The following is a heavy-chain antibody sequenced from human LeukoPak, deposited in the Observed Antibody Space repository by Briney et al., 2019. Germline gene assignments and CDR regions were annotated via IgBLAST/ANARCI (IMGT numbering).Heavy chain of an antibody. CDR1: GFTFSSYN. Sequence: GGSLLLSCAASGFTFSSYNMNWVRQTPGKGLEWVAFIRFDESNKYYADSVKGRFTISRDNSKNTLYLQMNSLRAEDTAVYFCAKDGSTLTYYYFDYWGQGALVTVSP. CDR2: IRFDESNK. V-gene: IGHV3-30*02. D-gene: IGHD4-17*01. J-gene: IGHJ4*02. CDR3: AKDGSTLTYYYFDY.